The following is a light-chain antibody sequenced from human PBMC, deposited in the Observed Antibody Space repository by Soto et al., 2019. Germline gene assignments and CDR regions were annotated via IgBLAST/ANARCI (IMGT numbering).Light chain of an antibody. V-gene: IGKV1-39*01. CDR3: QHTYDTPYT. J-gene: IGKJ2*01. Sequence: EIQMTQSPSSLSASLGDRVTITCRASQNIAKHLSWYQQKPGKGPSLLIFGVSNIPDGVPSRFSGSGYGTDFTLTISSLQPDDFATYYCQHTYDTPYTFGQGTRLDIK. CDR2: GVS. CDR1: QNIAKH.